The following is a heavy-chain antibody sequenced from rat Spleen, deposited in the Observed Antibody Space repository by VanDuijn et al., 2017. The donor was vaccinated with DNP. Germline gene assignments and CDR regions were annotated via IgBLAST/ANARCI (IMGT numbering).Heavy chain of an antibody. CDR3: THSGQSYYYGSPFAY. Sequence: VQLKVSGPGLVQPAQTLSLTCTVAGFSSIAYCIDWIRQSPGKGLEWMGRIRSGGSTDYNSAIKSRLSISRDTSKSQIFLKMNSLQTEDTAIYFCTHSGQSYYYGSPFAYWGQGTLVTVSS. D-gene: IGHD1-2*01. CDR2: IRSGGST. V-gene: IGHV2-19*01. CDR1: GFSSIAYC. J-gene: IGHJ3*01.